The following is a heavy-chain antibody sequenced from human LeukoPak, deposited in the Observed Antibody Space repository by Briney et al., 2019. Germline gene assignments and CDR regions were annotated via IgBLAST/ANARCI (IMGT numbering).Heavy chain of an antibody. CDR2: INNDGTNT. J-gene: IGHJ4*02. Sequence: GGSLRLSCAASGFTLNLYWMHWVRQVPGKGLVWVSRINNDGTNTSYADSVRGRFTTSRDNSKNTLYLQMNSLRAEDTAVYYCARGVSGYSYGSRFDYWGQGTLVTVSS. CDR3: ARGVSGYSYGSRFDY. CDR1: GFTLNLYW. V-gene: IGHV3-74*01. D-gene: IGHD5-18*01.